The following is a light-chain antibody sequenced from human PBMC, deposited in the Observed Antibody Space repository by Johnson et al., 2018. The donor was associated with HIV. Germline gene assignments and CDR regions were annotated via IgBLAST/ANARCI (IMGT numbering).Light chain of an antibody. V-gene: IGLV1-51*02. CDR3: GTWDNSLSTVGV. Sequence: QSVLTQPPSVSAAPGREVTISCSGSSSNIGSIYVSWYQQLPGTAPKLLIYENNKRPSGIPDRFSGSKSGTSATLGITGLQTGDEADYDCGTWDNSLSTVGVFGTGTKVTVL. J-gene: IGLJ1*01. CDR2: ENN. CDR1: SSNIGSIY.